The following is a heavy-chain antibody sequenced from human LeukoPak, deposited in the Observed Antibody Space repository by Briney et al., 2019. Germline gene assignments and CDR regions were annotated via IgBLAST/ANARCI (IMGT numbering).Heavy chain of an antibody. CDR3: ARDPSVGAFDI. CDR2: IKQDGSEK. Sequence: QPGGSLRLSCAASGFTFSSYWMSWVRQAPGKGLDWVANIKQDGSEKYYVDSVKGRFTISRDNAKNSLYLQMNSLRAEDTAVYYCARDPSVGAFDIWGQGTMVTVSS. J-gene: IGHJ3*02. V-gene: IGHV3-7*01. D-gene: IGHD4-23*01. CDR1: GFTFSSYW.